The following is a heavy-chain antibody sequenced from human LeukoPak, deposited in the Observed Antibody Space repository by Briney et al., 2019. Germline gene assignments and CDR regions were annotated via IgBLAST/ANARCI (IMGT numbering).Heavy chain of an antibody. CDR1: GGSISSYY. J-gene: IGHJ4*02. Sequence: PSETLSLTCTVSGGSISSYYWSWIRQPPGKGLEWIGYIYYSGSTNYNPSLKSRVTISVDTSKNQFSLKLSSVTAADTAVYYCARAFLVGYSPEEYFFDYWGQGTLVTVSS. CDR2: IYYSGST. CDR3: ARAFLVGYSPEEYFFDY. D-gene: IGHD2-15*01. V-gene: IGHV4-59*12.